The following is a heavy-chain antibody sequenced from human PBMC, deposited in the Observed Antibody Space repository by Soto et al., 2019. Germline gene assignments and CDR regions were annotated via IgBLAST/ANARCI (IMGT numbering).Heavy chain of an antibody. J-gene: IGHJ4*02. V-gene: IGHV2-5*01. Sequence: QITLKESGPPLVKPTQTLTLTCTFSGFSLSTSGVGVGWIRQPPGKALEWLALIYWNDDKRYSPSLKSRLTITKDTSKNQVVLTMTTMDPLDSATYYCAHSGGEGHFDCWGQGTLVTVSS. CDR3: AHSGGEGHFDC. CDR1: GFSLSTSGVG. CDR2: IYWNDDK. D-gene: IGHD3-16*01.